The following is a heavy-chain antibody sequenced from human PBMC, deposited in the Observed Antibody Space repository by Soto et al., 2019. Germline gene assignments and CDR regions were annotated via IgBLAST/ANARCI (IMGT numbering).Heavy chain of an antibody. CDR1: GVAMTYGGYS. CDR2: IHYSGSA. CDR3: ARGVGGSGLNWFDP. J-gene: IGHJ5*02. Sequence: PSETLSLTCSVSGVAMTYGGYSWSWIRQSPGRGLEWVGYIHYSGSANYNPSLNSRLTMSVDRSKSQFSLRLGSVTAADTAVYYCARGVGGSGLNWFDPWGQGTLVTVSS. V-gene: IGHV4-61*08. D-gene: IGHD6-19*01.